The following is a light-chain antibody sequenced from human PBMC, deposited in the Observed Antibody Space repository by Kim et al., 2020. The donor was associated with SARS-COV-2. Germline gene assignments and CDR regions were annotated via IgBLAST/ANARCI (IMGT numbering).Light chain of an antibody. Sequence: VLTQSPGTLSLSPGESATLSCRASQALSRNQLAWYQQKAGQAPRLLIYGASSRATGIPDRFSGSGSGTDFTLTIRRLEPEDFAVYYCQQYGFSRTFGQGTKVDIK. CDR3: QQYGFSRT. CDR1: QALSRNQ. J-gene: IGKJ1*01. V-gene: IGKV3-20*01. CDR2: GAS.